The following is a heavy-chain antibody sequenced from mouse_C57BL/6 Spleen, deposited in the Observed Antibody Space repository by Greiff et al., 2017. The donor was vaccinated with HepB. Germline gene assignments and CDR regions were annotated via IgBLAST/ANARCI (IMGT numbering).Heavy chain of an antibody. CDR1: GFTFSDYY. D-gene: IGHD1-1*01. CDR3: ARDPYYYYGSSYWYFDV. V-gene: IGHV5-16*01. Sequence: EVMLVESEGGLVQPGSSMKLSCTASGFTFSDYYMAWVRQVPEKSLEWVANINYDGSSTYYLDSLKSRFIISRDNAKNILYLQMSSLKSEDTATYYCARDPYYYYGSSYWYFDVWGTGTTVTVSS. CDR2: INYDGSST. J-gene: IGHJ1*03.